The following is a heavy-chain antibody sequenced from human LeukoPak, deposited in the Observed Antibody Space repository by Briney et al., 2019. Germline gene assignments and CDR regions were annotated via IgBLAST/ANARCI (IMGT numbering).Heavy chain of an antibody. CDR3: AKYPGSSPEMHDY. D-gene: IGHD6-6*01. V-gene: IGHV3-23*01. CDR2: ISGSGGST. J-gene: IGHJ4*02. CDR1: GFTFSSYA. Sequence: GGCLRLSCAASGFTFSSYAMSWVRQAPGKGLEWVSAISGSGGSTYYADSVKGRFTISRDNSKNTLYLQMNSLRAEDTAVYYCAKYPGSSPEMHDYWGQGTLVTVSS.